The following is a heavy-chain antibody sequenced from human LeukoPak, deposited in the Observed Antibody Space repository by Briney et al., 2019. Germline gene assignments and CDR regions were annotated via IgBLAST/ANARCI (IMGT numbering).Heavy chain of an antibody. CDR2: INPNSGGT. D-gene: IGHD4/OR15-4a*01. CDR1: GFTFTAYD. Sequence: GASVKVSCKASGFTFTAYDIHWVRQAPGQGLEWMGKINPNSGGTNYAQKFQGRVTMTRDTSISTAYMELSSLTSDDTAIYYCARTAYLGAYSDYWGQGILVTVSS. J-gene: IGHJ4*02. V-gene: IGHV1-2*02. CDR3: ARTAYLGAYSDY.